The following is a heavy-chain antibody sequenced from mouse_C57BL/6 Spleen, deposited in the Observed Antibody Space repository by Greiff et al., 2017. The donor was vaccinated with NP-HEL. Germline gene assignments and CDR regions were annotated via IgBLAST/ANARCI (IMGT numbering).Heavy chain of an antibody. CDR3: ARSDYDGYHFDY. CDR2: IYPGDGDT. D-gene: IGHD2-3*01. J-gene: IGHJ2*01. CDR1: GYAFSSYW. V-gene: IGHV1-80*01. Sequence: QVQLQQSGAELVKPGASVKISCKASGYAFSSYWMNWVKQRPGKGLEWIGQIYPGDGDTNYNGKFKGKATLTADKSSSTAYMQLSSLTSEDSAVYFCARSDYDGYHFDYWGQGTTLTVSS.